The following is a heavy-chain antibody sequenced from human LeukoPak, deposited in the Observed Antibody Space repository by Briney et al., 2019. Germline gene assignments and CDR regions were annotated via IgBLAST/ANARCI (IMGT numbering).Heavy chain of an antibody. CDR2: IKQDGSDK. V-gene: IGHV3-7*01. J-gene: IGHJ4*02. Sequence: GGSLRLSCAASGFTFSNYWMSWVRQSPGKGLEWVANIKQDGSDKYYLDSVKGRFTISRDSAKNSLYLQMNSLRAEATAVYYCARERTSLFDYWGQGTLVTVSS. CDR1: GFTFSNYW. D-gene: IGHD1-7*01. CDR3: ARERTSLFDY.